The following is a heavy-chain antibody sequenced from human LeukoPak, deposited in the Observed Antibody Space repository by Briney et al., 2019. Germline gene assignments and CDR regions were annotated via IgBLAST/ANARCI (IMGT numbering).Heavy chain of an antibody. CDR3: ARGGGYSYGDAPLHFDY. J-gene: IGHJ4*02. D-gene: IGHD5-18*01. CDR2: INHSGST. V-gene: IGHV4-34*01. CDR1: GGSFSGYY. Sequence: SETLSLTCAVYGGSFSGYYWSWIRQPPGKGLEWIGEINHSGSTNYNPSLKSRVTISVDTSKNQFSLKLTSVTAADTAVFYCARGGGYSYGDAPLHFDYWGQGTLVNVPS.